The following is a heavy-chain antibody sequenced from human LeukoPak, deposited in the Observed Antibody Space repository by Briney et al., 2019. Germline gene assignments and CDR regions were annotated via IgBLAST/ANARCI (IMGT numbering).Heavy chain of an antibody. Sequence: SETLSLTCTVSGGSTSSYYWSWIRQPPGKGLEWIGCIYYSGSSNYNPSLKSRVSISVDTSKNQFSLKLNSVTAADTAVYYCARELGVPEWYFYLWGRGTLVTVSS. J-gene: IGHJ2*01. CDR3: ARELGVPEWYFYL. V-gene: IGHV4-59*01. D-gene: IGHD7-27*01. CDR1: GGSTSSYY. CDR2: IYYSGSS.